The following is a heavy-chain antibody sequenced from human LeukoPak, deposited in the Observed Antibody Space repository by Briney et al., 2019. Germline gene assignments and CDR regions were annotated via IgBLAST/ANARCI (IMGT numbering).Heavy chain of an antibody. CDR3: ARDGGGGTTLGAFDI. CDR2: IYYSGST. J-gene: IGHJ3*02. CDR1: GGSISSYY. D-gene: IGHD1-1*01. Sequence: PSETLSLTCTVSGGSISSYYWSWIRQPPGKGLEWIGYIYYSGSTNYNPSLKSRVTISVDTSKNQFSLKLSSVTAADTAVYYCARDGGGGTTLGAFDIWGQGTMVTVSS. V-gene: IGHV4-59*01.